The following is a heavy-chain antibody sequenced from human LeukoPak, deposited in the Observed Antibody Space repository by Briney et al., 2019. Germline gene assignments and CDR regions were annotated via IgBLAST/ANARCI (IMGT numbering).Heavy chain of an antibody. V-gene: IGHV3-74*01. CDR3: AKDHYWSIDY. Sequence: GGSLRLSCAASGFTFSSNWMHWVRQAPGKGLVWVSRINSDGSTTSYADSVKGRFTISRDNAKNTLYLQMNSLRAEDTGVYYCAKDHYWSIDYWGRGTLVTVSS. CDR1: GFTFSSNW. D-gene: IGHD3-3*01. J-gene: IGHJ4*02. CDR2: INSDGSTT.